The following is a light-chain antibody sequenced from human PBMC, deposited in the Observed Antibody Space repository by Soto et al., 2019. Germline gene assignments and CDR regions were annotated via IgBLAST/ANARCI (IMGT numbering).Light chain of an antibody. CDR1: SSDVGGYNY. CDR3: SSFAGSNNPVV. V-gene: IGLV2-8*01. J-gene: IGLJ2*01. CDR2: EVS. Sequence: QSALTQPPSASGSPGQSVTISCTGTSSDVGGYNYVSWYQQYPGKAPNVMIYEVSKRPSGVPDRFSGSKSGNTASLTVSGLQAEDEADYYCSSFAGSNNPVVFGGGTKVTVL.